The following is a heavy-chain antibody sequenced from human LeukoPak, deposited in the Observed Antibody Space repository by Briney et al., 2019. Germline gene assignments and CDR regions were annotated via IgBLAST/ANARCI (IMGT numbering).Heavy chain of an antibody. CDR2: ISAYNGNT. J-gene: IGHJ4*02. D-gene: IGHD6-6*01. CDR1: GYTFTSYG. V-gene: IGHV1-18*01. CDR3: ARQIAALEEYYYFDY. Sequence: ASVKVSCKASGYTFTSYGISWVRQAPGQGLEWMGWISAYNGNTNYAQKLQGRVTMTTDTSTSTAYMEPRSLRSDDTAVYYCARQIAALEEYYYFDYWGQGTLVTVSS.